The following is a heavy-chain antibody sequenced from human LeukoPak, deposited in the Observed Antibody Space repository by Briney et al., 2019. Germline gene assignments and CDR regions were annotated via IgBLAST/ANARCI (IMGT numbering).Heavy chain of an antibody. CDR1: GYTLTSYD. CDR2: MNPNSGNT. J-gene: IGHJ4*02. V-gene: IGHV1-8*01. Sequence: GASVKVSCKASGYTLTSYDINWVRQATGQGLEWMGWMNPNSGNTGYAQKFQGRVTMTRNTSISTAYMELSSLRSEDTAVYYCARVYMVRGVIITLGDFDYWGQGTLVTVSS. CDR3: ARVYMVRGVIITLGDFDY. D-gene: IGHD3-10*01.